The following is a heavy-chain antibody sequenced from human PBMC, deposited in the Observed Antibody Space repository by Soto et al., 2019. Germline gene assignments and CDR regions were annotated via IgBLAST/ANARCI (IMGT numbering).Heavy chain of an antibody. CDR1: GFTFSRYA. D-gene: IGHD3-22*01. Sequence: EVQVLESGGDLVQPGGSLRLSCAASGFTFSRYAMSWVRQAPGKRLEWVSVISGNGGSTFYADSVKGRFTISRDNSKNTLYLQMSNLRAEDTGVYYCAKGVGTTMTVVDTPFDPWGHGTLVTVSS. J-gene: IGHJ5*02. V-gene: IGHV3-23*01. CDR3: AKGVGTTMTVVDTPFDP. CDR2: ISGNGGST.